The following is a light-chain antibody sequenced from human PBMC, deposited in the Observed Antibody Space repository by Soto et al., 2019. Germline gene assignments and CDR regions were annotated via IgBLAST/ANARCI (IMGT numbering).Light chain of an antibody. V-gene: IGKV1-33*01. J-gene: IGKJ3*01. CDR3: QQYENLPLT. CDR2: DAS. CDR1: QDISNY. Sequence: DIQMTQSPSSLSASVGDRVTITCQASQDISNYLNWYQQKPGRAPKLLIYDASKLETGVPTRFSGGGSRTDFTFTISGLQPEAFATYYCQQYENLPLTFGPGTKVHIK.